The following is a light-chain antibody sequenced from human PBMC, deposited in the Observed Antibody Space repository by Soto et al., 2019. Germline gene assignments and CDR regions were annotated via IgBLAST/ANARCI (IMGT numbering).Light chain of an antibody. CDR1: TSDVGAYNY. CDR2: QVS. Sequence: QSALTQPASVSGSPGQSIAISCTGTTSDVGAYNYVSWYQQHPGKAPKLMIYQVSNRPSGVSNRFSGSKSGNTASLTISGLQAEEEADYYCSSYTTSTTYVFGTGTKLTVL. J-gene: IGLJ1*01. V-gene: IGLV2-14*01. CDR3: SSYTTSTTYV.